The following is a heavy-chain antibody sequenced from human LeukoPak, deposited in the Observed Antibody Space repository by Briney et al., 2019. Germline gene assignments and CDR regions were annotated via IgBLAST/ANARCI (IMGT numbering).Heavy chain of an antibody. CDR3: ARDVVGDGIDY. V-gene: IGHV3-74*01. CDR1: GSTFSSYW. CDR2: INSEGTFT. J-gene: IGHJ4*02. Sequence: PGGSMRLSWAAAGSTFSSYWMHWVRQVPGKGLGWVSHINSEGTFTTYADSVKGRFTISRDNAKNTLYLQMSSLRAEDTAVYYCARDVVGDGIDYWGQGTLVTVSS. D-gene: IGHD2-15*01.